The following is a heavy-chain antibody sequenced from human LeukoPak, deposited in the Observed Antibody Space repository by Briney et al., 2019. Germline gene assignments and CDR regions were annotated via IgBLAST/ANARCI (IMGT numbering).Heavy chain of an antibody. CDR2: IHYTGRT. Sequence: SETLSLICNVSGGSISSYYGSWIRQPPRKGLELIGYIHYTGRTNYNPSLKSRVTISVDTSKNQFSLTLSSLTAADTAVYYFPRVEGGYGSGRRENYYYYYMDVWGKGTTVTISS. V-gene: IGHV4-59*01. D-gene: IGHD3-10*01. J-gene: IGHJ6*03. CDR1: GGSISSYY. CDR3: PRVEGGYGSGRRENYYYYYMDV.